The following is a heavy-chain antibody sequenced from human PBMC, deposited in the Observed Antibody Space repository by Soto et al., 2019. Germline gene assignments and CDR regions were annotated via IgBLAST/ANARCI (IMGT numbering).Heavy chain of an antibody. V-gene: IGHV4-61*01. CDR3: AREWYYGSGSYFDV. J-gene: IGHJ6*02. Sequence: SETLSLTCTVSGGSVSTGSYYWSWIRQPPGKGLEWIGYMSYSGSTNYNPSLKSRVTVSVDTSKNQFSLRLRSVTAADTAVYYCAREWYYGSGSYFDVWGQGTTVTVSS. D-gene: IGHD3-10*01. CDR2: MSYSGST. CDR1: GGSVSTGSYY.